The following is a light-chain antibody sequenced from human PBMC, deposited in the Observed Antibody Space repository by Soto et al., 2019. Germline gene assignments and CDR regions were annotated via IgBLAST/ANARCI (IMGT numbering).Light chain of an antibody. V-gene: IGKV3-20*01. J-gene: IGKJ1*01. CDR3: QQYGSSRT. CDR2: GAS. CDR1: QSVSSSY. Sequence: EIVLTQSPATLSLPPGERATLSCRASQSVSSSYLAWYKQKPGQAPRLLIYGASSRATGIPDRFSGSGSGTDFTLTIRRLEPEDFAVYYCQQYGSSRTFGQGTKVDIK.